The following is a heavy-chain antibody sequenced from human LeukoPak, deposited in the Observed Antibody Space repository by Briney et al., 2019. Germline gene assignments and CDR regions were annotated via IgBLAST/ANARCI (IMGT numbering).Heavy chain of an antibody. D-gene: IGHD1-26*01. J-gene: IGHJ4*02. CDR2: ISGSGGSA. CDR1: GFTFSSYA. V-gene: IGHV3-23*01. CDR3: AKDEWELLGSDY. Sequence: GGSLRLSCAASGFTFSSYAMSWVRQASGKGLERVSAISGSGGSAYYADSVKGRFTISRDNSKNTLYLQMNSLRAEDTAVYYCAKDEWELLGSDYWGQGTLVTVSS.